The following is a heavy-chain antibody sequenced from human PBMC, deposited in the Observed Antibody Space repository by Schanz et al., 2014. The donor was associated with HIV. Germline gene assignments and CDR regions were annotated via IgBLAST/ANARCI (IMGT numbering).Heavy chain of an antibody. J-gene: IGHJ4*02. CDR3: ARDLHDYGDARTDY. D-gene: IGHD4-17*01. V-gene: IGHV3-53*01. Sequence: QLVESGGGLIQPGGSLRLSCVFSGFTVSNNHLSWVRQAPGKGLEWVSIIYSAGTTYYTDSVKGRFTISRDNAKNSLHLQMSRLGAEDTAVYYCARDLHDYGDARTDYWGQGILVTVSS. CDR1: GFTVSNNH. CDR2: IYSAGTT.